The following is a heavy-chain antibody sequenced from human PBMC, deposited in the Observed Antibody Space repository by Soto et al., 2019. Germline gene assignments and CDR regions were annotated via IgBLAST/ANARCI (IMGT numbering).Heavy chain of an antibody. D-gene: IGHD3-16*02. V-gene: IGHV4-38-2*02. Sequence: PSETLSLTCTVSGYSINSDDYWGWIRQPPGKGLEWIASIYHSVSTFYNPSLRSRVTISIDTSKNQFSLRLTAVTAADTAVYYCARGRSFRLVGVPLDSWGQGTLVTVSS. J-gene: IGHJ4*02. CDR1: GYSINSDDY. CDR3: ARGRSFRLVGVPLDS. CDR2: IYHSVST.